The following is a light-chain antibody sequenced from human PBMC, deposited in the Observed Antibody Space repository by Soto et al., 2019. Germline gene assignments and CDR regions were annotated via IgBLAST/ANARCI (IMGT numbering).Light chain of an antibody. V-gene: IGKV3-11*01. Sequence: EIVLTQSPATLSLSPGERATLSCRASQSVSSYLAWYQQKPGQAPRLLIYDASNRATGIPARFSGSGSGTDFTLAISSLEPEDFAVHYCQQRSNWLYTFGQGPKLEIK. J-gene: IGKJ2*01. CDR2: DAS. CDR1: QSVSSY. CDR3: QQRSNWLYT.